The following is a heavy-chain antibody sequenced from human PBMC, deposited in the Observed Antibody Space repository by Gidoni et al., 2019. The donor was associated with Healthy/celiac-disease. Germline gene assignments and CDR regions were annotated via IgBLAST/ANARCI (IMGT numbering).Heavy chain of an antibody. V-gene: IGHV4-34*01. CDR1: GGSFSGYY. J-gene: IGHJ5*02. Sequence: QVQLQQWGAGLLKPSETLSLTCAVYGGSFSGYYLSWIRQPPGKGLEWIGEINHSGSTNYNPSLKSRVTISVDTSKNQFSLKLSSVTAADTAVYYCARRYQLLSGWFDPWGQGTLVTVSS. D-gene: IGHD2-2*01. CDR2: INHSGST. CDR3: ARRYQLLSGWFDP.